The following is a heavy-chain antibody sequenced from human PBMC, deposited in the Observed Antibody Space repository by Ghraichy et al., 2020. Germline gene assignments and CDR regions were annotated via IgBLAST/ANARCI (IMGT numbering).Heavy chain of an antibody. Sequence: SETLSLTCTVSGGSISSYYWNWIRQPPGRGLEWIGYIYYNGNTNYNPSLKSRVTISKDTSNNQFSLRLSSVTAADTAVYYCARGLNSGHYYYYYYMDVWGMGTPVTVSS. CDR2: IYYNGNT. CDR1: GGSISSYY. J-gene: IGHJ6*03. V-gene: IGHV4-59*01. D-gene: IGHD1-26*01. CDR3: ARGLNSGHYYYYYYMDV.